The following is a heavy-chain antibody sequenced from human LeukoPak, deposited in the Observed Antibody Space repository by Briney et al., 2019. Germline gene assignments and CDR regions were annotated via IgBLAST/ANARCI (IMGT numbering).Heavy chain of an antibody. V-gene: IGHV3-7*03. CDR2: IKQDGSEK. D-gene: IGHD2-21*01. Sequence: GGSLRLSCAASGFTFSSYWMSWVRQAPGKGLEWAANIKQDGSEKYYVDSVKGRFTISRDNAKNSLYLQMNSLRAEDAAVYYCAKAPVTTCSGAYCYPFDYWGQGTLVTVSS. CDR3: AKAPVTTCSGAYCYPFDY. CDR1: GFTFSSYW. J-gene: IGHJ4*02.